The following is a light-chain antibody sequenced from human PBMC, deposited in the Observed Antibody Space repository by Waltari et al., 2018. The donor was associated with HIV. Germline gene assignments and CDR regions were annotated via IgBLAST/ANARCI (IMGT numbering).Light chain of an antibody. CDR3: QQYGSSPT. CDR1: QTVSSNY. J-gene: IGKJ3*01. V-gene: IGKV3-20*01. Sequence: EIVLTQSPGTLSLSQGERATISCRASQTVSSNYLAWYQQKPGQAPTLLIYGASSRATGIPDRFSGSGSGTDFTLTINRLEPEDFAVYYCQQYGSSPTFGPGTKVDIK. CDR2: GAS.